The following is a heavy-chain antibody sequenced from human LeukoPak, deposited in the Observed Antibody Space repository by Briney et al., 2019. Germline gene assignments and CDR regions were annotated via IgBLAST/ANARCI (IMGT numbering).Heavy chain of an antibody. V-gene: IGHV4-59*12. D-gene: IGHD6-6*01. CDR3: ARDSRGSSSNFDY. Sequence: SETLSLTCTVSGGSISSSYWSWIRQPPGKGLEWIGYIYYSGTTNYNPSLKSRVTISVDTSKNQFSLKLSSVTAADTAVYYCARDSRGSSSNFDYWGQGTLVTVSS. CDR1: GGSISSSY. CDR2: IYYSGTT. J-gene: IGHJ4*02.